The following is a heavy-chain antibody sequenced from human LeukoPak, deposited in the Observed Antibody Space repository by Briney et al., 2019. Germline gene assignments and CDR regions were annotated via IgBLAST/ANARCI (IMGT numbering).Heavy chain of an antibody. J-gene: IGHJ4*02. CDR2: ITGSGGST. Sequence: GGSLRLSCAASGFTFSSYGMSWVRQAPGKGLEWVSGITGSGGSTYYADSVKGRFTISRDNSKNTLYLQMNSLRAEDTAIYYCARDERLLSFLKWGQGALVTVSS. V-gene: IGHV3-23*01. CDR3: ARDERLLSFLK. D-gene: IGHD3-3*01. CDR1: GFTFSSYG.